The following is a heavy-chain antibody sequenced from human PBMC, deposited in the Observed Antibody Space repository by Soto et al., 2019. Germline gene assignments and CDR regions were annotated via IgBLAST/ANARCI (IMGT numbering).Heavy chain of an antibody. CDR2: INPNSGNT. D-gene: IGHD3-10*01. CDR1: GYTFTSYD. J-gene: IGHJ4*02. CDR3: ARVGTMVL. V-gene: IGHV1-2*04. Sequence: GASVKVSCKASGYTFTSYDINWVRQATGQGLEWMGWINPNSGNTNYAQKLQGWVTMTRDTSISTAYMELSRLRSDDTAVYYCARVGTMVLWGQGTLVTVSS.